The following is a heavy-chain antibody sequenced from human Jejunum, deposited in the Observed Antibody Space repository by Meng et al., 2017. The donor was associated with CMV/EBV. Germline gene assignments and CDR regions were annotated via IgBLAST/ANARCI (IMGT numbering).Heavy chain of an antibody. Sequence: SCEVAGSDFKSDEMNWVRQVPGKGLEWVSYISGPGKAIYYADSVRGRFTISRDNAKNSLHLQMSDLRVEDTALYFCARLQWAAFDFLGQGTLVTVSS. CDR2: ISGPGKAI. CDR3: ARLQWAAFDF. CDR1: GSDFKSDE. V-gene: IGHV3-48*03. D-gene: IGHD1-26*01. J-gene: IGHJ4*02.